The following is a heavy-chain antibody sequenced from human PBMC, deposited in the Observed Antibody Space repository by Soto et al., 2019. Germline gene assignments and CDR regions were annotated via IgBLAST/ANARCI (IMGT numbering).Heavy chain of an antibody. CDR3: ARKAASDAFDI. CDR2: IYYSGST. CDR1: GGSISSSSYY. D-gene: IGHD2-15*01. J-gene: IGHJ3*02. V-gene: IGHV4-39*01. Sequence: SETLSLTCTVSGGSISSSSYYWGLIRQPPGKGLEWIGSIYYSGSTYYNPSLKSRVTISVDTSKNQFSLKLSSVTAADTAVYYCARKAASDAFDIWGQGTMVTVSS.